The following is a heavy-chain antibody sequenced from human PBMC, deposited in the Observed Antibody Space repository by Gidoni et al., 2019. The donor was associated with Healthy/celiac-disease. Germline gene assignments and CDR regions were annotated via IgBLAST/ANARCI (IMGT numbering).Heavy chain of an antibody. CDR2: IKSKTDGGTT. D-gene: IGHD2-21*02. CDR3: TTEDIVVVTVLDY. J-gene: IGHJ4*02. CDR1: GCTFSNAW. Sequence: EVQLVESGGGLVKPGGSLRRSCAAAGCTFSNAWMNWVRQAPGKGLEWVGRIKSKTDGGTTDYAAPVKGRFTISRDDSKNTLYLQMNSLKTEDTAVYYCTTEDIVVVTVLDYWGQGTLVTVSS. V-gene: IGHV3-15*07.